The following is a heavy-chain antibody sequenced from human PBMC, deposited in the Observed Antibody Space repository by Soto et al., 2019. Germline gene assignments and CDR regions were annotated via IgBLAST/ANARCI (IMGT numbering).Heavy chain of an antibody. J-gene: IGHJ6*02. Sequence: GGSLRLSCAASGFTFSSYGMHWVRQAPGKGLEWVAVIWYDGSNKYYADSVKGRFTISRDNSKNTLYLQMNSLRAEDTAVYYCARDFYNDYGDYQDYYYGMDVWGQGTTVTVSS. V-gene: IGHV3-33*01. CDR3: ARDFYNDYGDYQDYYYGMDV. D-gene: IGHD4-17*01. CDR1: GFTFSSYG. CDR2: IWYDGSNK.